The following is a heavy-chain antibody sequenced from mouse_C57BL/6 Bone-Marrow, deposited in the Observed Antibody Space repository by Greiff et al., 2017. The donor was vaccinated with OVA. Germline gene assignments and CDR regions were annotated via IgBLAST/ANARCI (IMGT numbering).Heavy chain of an antibody. CDR2: INYDGSST. CDR3: AREGSLSMRVRGGYYFDY. CDR1: GFTFSDYY. J-gene: IGHJ2*01. Sequence: EVQLVESEGGLVQPGSSMKLSCTASGFTFSDYYMAWVRQVPEKGLEWVANINYDGSSTYYLDSLKSRFLISRENAKNILYLQMSSLKSEDTDTDYCAREGSLSMRVRGGYYFDYWGQGTTLTVSS. D-gene: IGHD2-14*01. V-gene: IGHV5-16*01.